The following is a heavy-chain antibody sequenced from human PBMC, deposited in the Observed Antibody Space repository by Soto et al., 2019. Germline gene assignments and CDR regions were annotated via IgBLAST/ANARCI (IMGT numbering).Heavy chain of an antibody. CDR2: ISYDGSNK. D-gene: IGHD1-7*01. CDR1: GFTFSSYA. Sequence: GGSLRLSCAASGFTFSSYAMHWVRQAPGKGLEWVAVISYDGSNKYYADSVKGRFTISRDNSKNTLYLQMNSLRAEDTAVYYCARALLELPWTNDYWGQGTLVTVSS. CDR3: ARALLELPWTNDY. V-gene: IGHV3-30-3*01. J-gene: IGHJ4*02.